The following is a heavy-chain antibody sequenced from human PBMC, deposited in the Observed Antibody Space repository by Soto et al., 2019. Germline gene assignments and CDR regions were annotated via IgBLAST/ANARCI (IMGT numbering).Heavy chain of an antibody. CDR1: GFRFSGYG. J-gene: IGHJ4*02. CDR3: VTDIGGGSWYALAY. CDR2: IWYDGSKT. D-gene: IGHD6-13*01. V-gene: IGHV3-33*03. Sequence: QVHLVESGGGVVQPGTSLRLACAASGFRFSGYGMQWVRQTPGKGLEWVGVIWYDGSKTFYADSVKGRFTISRDNSNNNVFLQMASLGAEDTGVYHCVTDIGGGSWYALAYWGPGSMVTVSS.